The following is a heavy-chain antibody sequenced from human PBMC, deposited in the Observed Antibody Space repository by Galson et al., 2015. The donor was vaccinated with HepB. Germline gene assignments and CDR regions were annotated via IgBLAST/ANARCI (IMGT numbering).Heavy chain of an antibody. CDR2: ISSSSSYI. CDR3: ARALSRSEYNWNYARAYYYYMDV. Sequence: SLRLSCAASGFTFSSYSMNWVRQAPGKGLEWVSSISSSSSYIYYADSVKGRFTISRDNAKNSLYLQMNSLRAEDTAVYYCARALSRSEYNWNYARAYYYYMDVWGKGTTVTVSS. V-gene: IGHV3-21*01. CDR1: GFTFSSYS. D-gene: IGHD1-7*01. J-gene: IGHJ6*03.